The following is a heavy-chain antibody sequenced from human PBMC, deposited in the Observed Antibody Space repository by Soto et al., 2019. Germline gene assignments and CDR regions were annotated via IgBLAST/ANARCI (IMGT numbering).Heavy chain of an antibody. Sequence: XXSLKISCKGSGYSFTSYWIVWVRQMPGKGLEWMGIIYPGDSDTRYSPSFQGQVTISADKSISTAYLQWSSLNASDTAMYYCARLGVTFGSDWFDPWGQGTLVTVSS. CDR3: ARLGVTFGSDWFDP. V-gene: IGHV5-51*01. J-gene: IGHJ5*02. D-gene: IGHD2-21*02. CDR2: IYPGDSDT. CDR1: GYSFTSYW.